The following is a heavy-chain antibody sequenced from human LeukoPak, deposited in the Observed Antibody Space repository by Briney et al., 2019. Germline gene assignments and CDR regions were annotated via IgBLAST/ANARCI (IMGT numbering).Heavy chain of an antibody. Sequence: AGGSLRLSCAASGFSFRNYAMSWVRQAPGKGLVWVSRINSDGSSTSYADSVKGRFTISRDNAKNTLYLQMNSLRAEDTAVYYCARTTTVAPRGFDYWGQGTLVTVSS. D-gene: IGHD4-23*01. V-gene: IGHV3-74*01. J-gene: IGHJ4*02. CDR1: GFSFRNYA. CDR3: ARTTTVAPRGFDY. CDR2: INSDGSST.